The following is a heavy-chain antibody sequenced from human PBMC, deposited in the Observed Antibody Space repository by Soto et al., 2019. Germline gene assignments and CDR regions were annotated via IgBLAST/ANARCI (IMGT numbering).Heavy chain of an antibody. V-gene: IGHV4-39*01. CDR1: VSSINSSGYY. D-gene: IGHD3-3*02. CDR3: ARLPSRHLVDY. CDR2: MFYGVST. Sequence: PSETLSLTCTVSVSSINSSGYYWCWIRQPPGKGLEWIGSMFYGVSTYYNPSLKSRVTVSVDTSKNQFSLNLRSVTAADTAVYYCARLPSRHLVDYWGQGTLVTVSS. J-gene: IGHJ4*02.